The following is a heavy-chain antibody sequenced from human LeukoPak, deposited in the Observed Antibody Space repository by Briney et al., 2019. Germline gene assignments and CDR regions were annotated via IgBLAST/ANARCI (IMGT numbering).Heavy chain of an antibody. V-gene: IGHV3-33*01. Sequence: GGSLRLSCAPSRFTFSSHGMHWVRQGPGKGLEWVAFIWNDGSNKYYAGSVKGRFTISRDNSKSTLYLQMNSLRAEDTAVYYCARDRGKDYFDYWGQGTLVTVSS. CDR1: RFTFSSHG. J-gene: IGHJ4*02. D-gene: IGHD3-10*01. CDR3: ARDRGKDYFDY. CDR2: IWNDGSNK.